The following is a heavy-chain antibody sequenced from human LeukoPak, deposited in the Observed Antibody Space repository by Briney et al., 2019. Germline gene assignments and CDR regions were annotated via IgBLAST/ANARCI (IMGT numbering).Heavy chain of an antibody. V-gene: IGHV3-7*03. J-gene: IGHJ4*02. Sequence: GGSLRLSCAASGFTFSSYWMSWVRQAPGKGLEWVANIKQDGSEKYYVDSVKGRFTISRDNSKNTLYLQMNSLRAEDTAVYYCAKVIASYYDSSGYKRAFDYWGQGTLVTVSS. D-gene: IGHD3-22*01. CDR1: GFTFSSYW. CDR2: IKQDGSEK. CDR3: AKVIASYYDSSGYKRAFDY.